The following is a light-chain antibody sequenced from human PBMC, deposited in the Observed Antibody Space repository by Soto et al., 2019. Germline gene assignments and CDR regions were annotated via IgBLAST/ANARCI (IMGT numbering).Light chain of an antibody. CDR3: QQYDNLPPT. CDR1: QDISNY. CDR2: DAS. V-gene: IGKV1-33*01. Sequence: DIQMTQSPSSLSASVGDRVTITCQASQDISNYLNWYQQKPGKAPKLLIYDASNLETGVPSRFSGSGSGTDFTFTISSLQHEDIETYYCQQYDNLPPTLGQGTKVDIK. J-gene: IGKJ1*01.